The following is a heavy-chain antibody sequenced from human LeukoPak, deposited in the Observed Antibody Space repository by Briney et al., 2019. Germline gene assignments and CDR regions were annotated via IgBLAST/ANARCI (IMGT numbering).Heavy chain of an antibody. CDR1: GFTFSSYA. V-gene: IGHV3-23*01. J-gene: IGHJ4*02. CDR2: ISGIGGST. Sequence: GGSLRLSCAASGFTFSSYAMSWVRQAPGKGLEWVSAISGIGGSTYYADSVKGRFTISRDNSKNTLYLQMNSLRAEDTAVYYCARRWLQLDFDYWGQGTLVTVSS. D-gene: IGHD5-24*01. CDR3: ARRWLQLDFDY.